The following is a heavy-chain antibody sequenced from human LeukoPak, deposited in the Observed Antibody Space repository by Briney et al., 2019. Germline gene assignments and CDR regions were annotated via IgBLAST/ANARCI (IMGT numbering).Heavy chain of an antibody. CDR2: INWNGGST. D-gene: IGHD3-10*01. V-gene: IGHV3-20*04. CDR1: GFTFDDYG. Sequence: SGTSLRLSCAASGFTFDDYGMSWVRHAPGKGLEWVSGINWNGGSTGYADSVKGRFTISRDNAKNSLDLQMNSLRVEDTGIYYCVKVAKYYYGSETYYFFEHWGQGTPVTASS. J-gene: IGHJ4*02. CDR3: VKVAKYYYGSETYYFFEH.